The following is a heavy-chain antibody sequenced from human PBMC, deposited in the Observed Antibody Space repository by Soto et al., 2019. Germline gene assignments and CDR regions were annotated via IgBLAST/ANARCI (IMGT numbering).Heavy chain of an antibody. CDR1: GHASSSYY. D-gene: IGHD3-9*01. Sequence: QVQLVQSGAEVKKPGDSVKVSCKASGHASSSYYVHWVRQAPGQGLEWMGVISPSGDYTSFTQKLQGRVSVTRDTSTNTVYMEFSSLGFEDTAVYYCAREPPMTGLLDDWGQGALVSVSS. CDR2: ISPSGDYT. CDR3: AREPPMTGLLDD. V-gene: IGHV1-46*01. J-gene: IGHJ4*02.